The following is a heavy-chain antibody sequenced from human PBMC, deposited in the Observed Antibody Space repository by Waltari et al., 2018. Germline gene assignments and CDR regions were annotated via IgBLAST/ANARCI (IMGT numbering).Heavy chain of an antibody. CDR2: IYYSGST. Sequence: QLQLQESGPGLVKPSETLSLTCTVSGGSISSSSYYWGWIRQPPGKGLEWIGSIYYSGSTYYNPSLKSRVTISVDTSKNQFSLKLSSVTAADTAVYYCARDTNRQPPSYYYYYYMDVWGKGTTVTVSS. D-gene: IGHD3-3*01. CDR1: GGSISSSSYY. V-gene: IGHV4-39*07. CDR3: ARDTNRQPPSYYYYYYMDV. J-gene: IGHJ6*03.